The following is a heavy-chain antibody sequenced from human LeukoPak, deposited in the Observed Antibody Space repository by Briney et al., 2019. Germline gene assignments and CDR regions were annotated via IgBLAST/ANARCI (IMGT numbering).Heavy chain of an antibody. CDR2: INPSGDSP. CDR1: GYTFTIYY. V-gene: IGHV1-46*01. D-gene: IGHD1-26*01. J-gene: IGHJ4*01. CDR3: ARDAVSGSYLLGSDY. Sequence: ASVNVSCRASGYTFTIYYIHWVRRPPGQGFEGMGIINPSGDSPSYAQKFQGRVPLTTDTSTSTVYMELSSLRSEDKAVYYCARDAVSGSYLLGSDYWGHGTLVTVST.